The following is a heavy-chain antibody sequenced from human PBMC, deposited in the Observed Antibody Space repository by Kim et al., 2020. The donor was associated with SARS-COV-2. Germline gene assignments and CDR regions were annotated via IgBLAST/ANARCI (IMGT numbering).Heavy chain of an antibody. CDR2: ISSSSSYI. Sequence: GGSLRLSCAASGFTFSSYSMNWVRQAPGKGLQWVSSISSSSSYIYYADSLKGQFTISRDNAKNSLYLQMNSLRAEDTAVYYCARDIIGYYGMDVWGQGTTVTVSS. V-gene: IGHV3-21*01. J-gene: IGHJ6*02. CDR1: GFTFSSYS. D-gene: IGHD3-10*01. CDR3: ARDIIGYYGMDV.